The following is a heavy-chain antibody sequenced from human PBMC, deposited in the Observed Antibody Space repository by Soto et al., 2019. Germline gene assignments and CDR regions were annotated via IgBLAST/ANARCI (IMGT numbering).Heavy chain of an antibody. CDR3: ARWRACSGGSCSQYYYYGMEV. D-gene: IGHD2-15*01. J-gene: IGHJ6*02. CDR2: ISYDGSNK. V-gene: IGHV3-30-3*01. CDR1: GFTFSSYA. Sequence: GGSLRLSCAASGFTFSSYAMHWVRQAPGKGLEWVAVISYDGSNKYYADSVKGRFTVSRDNSKNTLYLQMNSLRAEDTAVYYCARWRACSGGSCSQYYYYGMEVWGQGTTVTVSS.